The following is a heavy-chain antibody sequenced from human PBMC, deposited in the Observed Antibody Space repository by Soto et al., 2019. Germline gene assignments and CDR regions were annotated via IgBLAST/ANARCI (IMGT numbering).Heavy chain of an antibody. Sequence: QVQLQESGPGLVKPSETLSLTCAVSGGSVRNATSYWSWIRQPPGKGLEWIGYIYYTGSTKYNPSLQSRVTISVDTPKNQLSLKLSSVTDADTAVYYCARTVIQLRYSFDYWGQGTLITVSS. CDR2: IYYTGST. V-gene: IGHV4-61*01. CDR1: GGSVRNATSY. D-gene: IGHD3-9*01. CDR3: ARTVIQLRYSFDY. J-gene: IGHJ4*02.